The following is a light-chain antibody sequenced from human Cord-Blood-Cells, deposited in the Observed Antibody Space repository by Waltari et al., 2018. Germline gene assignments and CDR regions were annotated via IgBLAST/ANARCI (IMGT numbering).Light chain of an antibody. Sequence: QSALTQPRPVSGSPGQSVTISCTGTSSDVGGYNYVSWYQQHPGKAPKLMINDVSKRPSGVPDRFSGSKSGNTASLTISGLQAEDEADYYCCSYAGSYNVVFGGGTKLTVL. V-gene: IGLV2-11*01. CDR1: SSDVGGYNY. CDR2: DVS. CDR3: CSYAGSYNVV. J-gene: IGLJ2*01.